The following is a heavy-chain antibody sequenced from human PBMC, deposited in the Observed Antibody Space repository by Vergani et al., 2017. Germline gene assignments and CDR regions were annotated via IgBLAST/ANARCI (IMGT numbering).Heavy chain of an antibody. Sequence: EVQLLESGGGLVQPGGSLRLSCAASGFSVNTNYMTWVRQAPGKGLEWVSVIYSGGTTYYADSVKGRFSISRDNSKNTLYLQMNSLRTDDSAVYYCARVTYYDSSGFYYFRHWGQGTLVTVSS. CDR1: GFSVNTNY. CDR3: ARVTYYDSSGFYYFRH. CDR2: IYSGGTT. J-gene: IGHJ4*02. D-gene: IGHD3-22*01. V-gene: IGHV3-66*02.